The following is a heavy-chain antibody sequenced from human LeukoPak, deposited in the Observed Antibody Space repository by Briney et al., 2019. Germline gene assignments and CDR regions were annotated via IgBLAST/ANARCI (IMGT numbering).Heavy chain of an antibody. CDR3: ARGQPLLQGWWFDP. CDR1: GYTFSDYY. V-gene: IGHV1-2*02. CDR2: INPNSGAT. Sequence: ASVKVSCKASGYTFSDYYMHWVRQAPGQGLEWMEWINPNSGATNYAQKFQGRVTLTRDTSISTAYMELSRLRSDDTAMYYCARGQPLLQGWWFDPWGQGTLVTVSS. D-gene: IGHD2-21*02. J-gene: IGHJ5*02.